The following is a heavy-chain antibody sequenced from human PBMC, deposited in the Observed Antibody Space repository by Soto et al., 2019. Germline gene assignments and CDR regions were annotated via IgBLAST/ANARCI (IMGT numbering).Heavy chain of an antibody. CDR1: GFIFSTYG. J-gene: IGHJ4*02. Sequence: SGGSLRLSCAASGFIFSTYGMSWVRQAPGKGLEWVSSISASSYDTYYAESVKGRFAISRDNSQNTLYLHMSSLRGDDTAVYYCAKDRPIVVVPAGLSDSWGQGTLVTVSS. D-gene: IGHD2-2*01. V-gene: IGHV3-23*01. CDR2: ISASSYDT. CDR3: AKDRPIVVVPAGLSDS.